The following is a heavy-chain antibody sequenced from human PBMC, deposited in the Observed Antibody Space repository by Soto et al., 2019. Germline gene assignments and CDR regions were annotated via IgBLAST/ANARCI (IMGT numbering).Heavy chain of an antibody. J-gene: IGHJ4*02. D-gene: IGHD2-15*01. CDR1: GYTFTSYG. CDR3: ARAPFRYCSGGSCYSGSDY. V-gene: IGHV1-18*01. Sequence: QVPLVQSGAEVKKPGASVKVSCKASGYTFTSYGISWVRQAPGQGLEWMGWISAYNGNTNYAQKLQGRVTMTTDTSTSTAYMELRSLRSEDTAVYYCARAPFRYCSGGSCYSGSDYWGQGTLVTVSS. CDR2: ISAYNGNT.